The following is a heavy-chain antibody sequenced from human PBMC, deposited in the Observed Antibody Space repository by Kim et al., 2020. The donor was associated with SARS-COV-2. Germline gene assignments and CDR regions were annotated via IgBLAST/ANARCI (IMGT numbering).Heavy chain of an antibody. CDR3: ARVFCDYVWGSYRYTHSFDY. D-gene: IGHD3-16*02. Sequence: RFTISRDNAKNSLYLQMNSLRAEDTAVYYCARVFCDYVWGSYRYTHSFDYWGQGTLVTVSS. J-gene: IGHJ4*02. V-gene: IGHV3-48*03.